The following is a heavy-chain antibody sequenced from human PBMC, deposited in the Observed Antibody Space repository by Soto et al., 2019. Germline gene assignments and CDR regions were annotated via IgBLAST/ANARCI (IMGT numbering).Heavy chain of an antibody. CDR2: INPNSGGT. V-gene: IGHV1-2*04. J-gene: IGHJ3*02. Sequence: ASVKVSCKASGYTFTGYYMHWVRQAPGQGLEWMGWINPNSGGTNYAQKFQGWVTMTRDTSISTAYMELSRLRSDDTAVYYCARAQYCSSTSCSDDAFDIWGQGTVVTVSS. D-gene: IGHD2-2*01. CDR3: ARAQYCSSTSCSDDAFDI. CDR1: GYTFTGYY.